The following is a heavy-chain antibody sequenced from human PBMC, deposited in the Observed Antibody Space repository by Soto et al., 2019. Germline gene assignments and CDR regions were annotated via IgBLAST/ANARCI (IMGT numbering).Heavy chain of an antibody. D-gene: IGHD6-19*01. CDR1: GGSFSGYY. CDR2: INHSGST. V-gene: IGHV4-34*01. J-gene: IGHJ5*02. Sequence: QVQLQQWGAGLLKPSETLSLTCAVYGGSFSGYYWSWIRQPPGKGLEWIGEINHSGSTNYNPSLKSRVTISVDTSKNQFSLKLSSVTDADTAVYYCARHIAVAGTWVGWFDPWGQGTLVTVSS. CDR3: ARHIAVAGTWVGWFDP.